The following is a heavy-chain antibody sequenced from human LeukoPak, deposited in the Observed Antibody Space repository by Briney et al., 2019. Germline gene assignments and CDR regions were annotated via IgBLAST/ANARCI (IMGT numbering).Heavy chain of an antibody. CDR1: GFTFSSYA. CDR3: AKDWVAY. Sequence: GGSLGLSCAGSGFTFSSYAMSWVRQAPGRGLECVSAIGAGGGDTYYADSVKGRFTISRDNSKNTLYLQMNSLRAEDTALYYCAKDWVAYWGQGTLVTVSS. V-gene: IGHV3-23*01. D-gene: IGHD5-12*01. CDR2: IGAGGGDT. J-gene: IGHJ4*02.